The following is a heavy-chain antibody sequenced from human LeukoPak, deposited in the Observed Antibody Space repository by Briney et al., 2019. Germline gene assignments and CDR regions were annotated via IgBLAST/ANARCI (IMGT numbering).Heavy chain of an antibody. CDR2: IKSKIDGGIT. J-gene: IGHJ5*02. CDR1: GFIFSNAW. V-gene: IGHV3-15*07. D-gene: IGHD3-22*01. CDR3: TTREGTYYYDSA. Sequence: SGGSLRLSCAASGFIFSNAWMNWVRQAPGKGLEWVGRIKSKIDGGITEYAAPVKGRFTISRDDSKNTLYLQMNSLITEDTAVYYCTTREGTYYYDSAWGQGTLVTVSS.